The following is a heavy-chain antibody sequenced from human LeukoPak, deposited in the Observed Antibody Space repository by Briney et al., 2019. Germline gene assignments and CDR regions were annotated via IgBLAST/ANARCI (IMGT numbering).Heavy chain of an antibody. J-gene: IGHJ4*02. Sequence: SETLSLTCAVYGGSFSGYYWSWIRQPPGKGLEWIREINHSGSTNYNPSLKSRVTISVDTSKNQFSLKLSSVTAADTAVYYCARLGILTGYYKGGYFDYWGQGTLVTVSS. D-gene: IGHD3-9*01. CDR3: ARLGILTGYYKGGYFDY. V-gene: IGHV4-34*01. CDR2: INHSGST. CDR1: GGSFSGYY.